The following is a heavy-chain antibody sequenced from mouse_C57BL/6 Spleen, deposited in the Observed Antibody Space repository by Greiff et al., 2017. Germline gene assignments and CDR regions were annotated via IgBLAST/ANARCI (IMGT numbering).Heavy chain of an antibody. CDR2: IDPSDSYT. CDR1: GYTFTSYW. D-gene: IGHD2-3*01. CDR3: ARREGYSYYFDY. J-gene: IGHJ2*01. V-gene: IGHV1-50*01. Sequence: QVQLQQPGAELVKPGASVKLSCKASGYTFTSYWMQWVNQRPGQGLEWLGEIDPSDSYTNYNQKFKGKATLTVDTSSSTAYMQLSSLTSEDSAVYYGARREGYSYYFDYWGQGTTLTVSS.